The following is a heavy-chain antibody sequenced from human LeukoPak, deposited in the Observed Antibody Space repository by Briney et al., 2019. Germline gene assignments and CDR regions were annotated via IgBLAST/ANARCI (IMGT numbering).Heavy chain of an antibody. Sequence: SETLSLTCTVSGGSISSHYWSWIRQPPGKGLEWIGYINYSGSTNYNPSLKSRVTISVDPSKNQFSLKLSSVTAADTAVYYCARGRQLVLNYYYYYMDVWGKGTTVTVSS. J-gene: IGHJ6*03. CDR1: GGSISSHY. D-gene: IGHD6-6*01. V-gene: IGHV4-59*11. CDR2: INYSGST. CDR3: ARGRQLVLNYYYYYMDV.